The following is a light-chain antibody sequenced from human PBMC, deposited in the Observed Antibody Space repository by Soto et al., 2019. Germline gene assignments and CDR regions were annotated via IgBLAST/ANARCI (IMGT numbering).Light chain of an antibody. CDR1: QGISTY. J-gene: IGKJ1*01. CDR2: AAS. Sequence: DIQMTQSPSSLSASVGDRVTITCRASQGISTYLVWYQQKPGTVPKLLIYAASTLQSGVPSRFSGSGSGTDFTLTISSLQPEDVATYYCQSYNGDPLTFGQGTKVEIK. V-gene: IGKV1-27*01. CDR3: QSYNGDPLT.